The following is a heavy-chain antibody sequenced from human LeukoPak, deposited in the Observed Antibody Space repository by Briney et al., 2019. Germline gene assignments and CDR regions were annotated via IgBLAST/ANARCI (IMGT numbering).Heavy chain of an antibody. CDR3: ARKYGSGPRWPPYKDYGMDV. CDR1: GYTFTGYY. J-gene: IGHJ6*02. CDR2: INPNSGGT. Sequence: ASVKVSCKASGYTFTGYYMHWVRQAPGQGLEWMGWINPNSGGTNYAQKFQGRVTMTRDTSISTAYMELSRLRSDDTAVYYCARKYGSGPRWPPYKDYGMDVWGQGSLVSVSS. V-gene: IGHV1-2*02. D-gene: IGHD3-10*01.